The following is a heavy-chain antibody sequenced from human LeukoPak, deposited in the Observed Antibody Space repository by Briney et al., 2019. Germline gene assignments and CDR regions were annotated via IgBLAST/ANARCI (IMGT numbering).Heavy chain of an antibody. CDR1: GFTFSHYG. CDR2: IRNDGSND. J-gene: IGHJ3*02. CDR3: AKAGQYYYGSGTIMEAFDI. V-gene: IGHV3-30*02. D-gene: IGHD3-10*01. Sequence: GGSLRLSCRASGFTFSHYGMHWVRQAPGKGLDWVAFIRNDGSNDYYADSVKGRFTISRDNSKNTLYLQMNSLRAEDTAVYYCAKAGQYYYGSGTIMEAFDIWGQGTMVTVSS.